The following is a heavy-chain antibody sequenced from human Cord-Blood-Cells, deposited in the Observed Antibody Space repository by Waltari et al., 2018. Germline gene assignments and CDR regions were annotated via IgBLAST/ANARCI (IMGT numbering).Heavy chain of an antibody. CDR1: GGTFSSYT. D-gene: IGHD3-10*01. CDR2: IIPIRGIA. V-gene: IGHV1-69*08. J-gene: IGHJ4*02. Sequence: QVQLVQSGAEVKKPGCSVKVSCTASGGTFSSYTISWVRTPHGQGLEGMGRIIPIRGIANDAQKFQGRVTITADKSTSTAYMELSSLRSEDTAVYYCARDRGYYYGSGSYYDYWGQGTLVTVSS. CDR3: ARDRGYYYGSGSYYDY.